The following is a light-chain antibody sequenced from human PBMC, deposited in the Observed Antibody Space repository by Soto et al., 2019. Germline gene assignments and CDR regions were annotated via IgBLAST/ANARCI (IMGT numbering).Light chain of an antibody. V-gene: IGKV3-20*01. CDR1: QSVSSSY. Sequence: EIVFTQSPGTLSLSPGERATLSCRASQSVSSSYLAWYQQKPGQAPRLLIYGASSRATGIADRFSGSGSGTDCTLTISRLEPEDFAVYYCQQYGSSTPATFGQGNMVDIK. CDR3: QQYGSSTPAT. CDR2: GAS. J-gene: IGKJ1*01.